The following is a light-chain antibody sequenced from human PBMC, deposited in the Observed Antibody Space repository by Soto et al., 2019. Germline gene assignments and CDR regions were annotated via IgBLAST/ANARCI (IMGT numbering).Light chain of an antibody. CDR3: SAYTARSTLV. Sequence: QSVLTQPPSASGSPGQSVTISCTGTSSDVGDNYVSWYQQHLGKAPKLIIYEVRNRPSGISSRFSGSRSGNTASLTISGLQPEDEGDYYCSAYTARSTLVFGGGTQLTVL. J-gene: IGLJ3*02. CDR1: SSDVGDNY. V-gene: IGLV2-14*01. CDR2: EVR.